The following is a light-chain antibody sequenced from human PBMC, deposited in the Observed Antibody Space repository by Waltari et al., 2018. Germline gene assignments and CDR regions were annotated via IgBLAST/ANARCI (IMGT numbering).Light chain of an antibody. CDR2: AAS. Sequence: AIRMTQSPSSLSASTGDRVTITCRASQGISSYLAWYQQKPGKATKLLLYAASTLQIGVPSRFSGSGSGTDFTLTISCLQSEDFATYYCQQYYSYPPSWTFGQGTKVEIK. CDR3: QQYYSYPPSWT. V-gene: IGKV1-8*01. CDR1: QGISSY. J-gene: IGKJ1*01.